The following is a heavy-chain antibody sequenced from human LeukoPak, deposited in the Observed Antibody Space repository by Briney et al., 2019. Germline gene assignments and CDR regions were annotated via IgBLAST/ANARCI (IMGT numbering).Heavy chain of an antibody. CDR2: ISDSSSYI. J-gene: IGHJ4*02. CDR1: VFTFSNYN. D-gene: IGHD3-10*01. Sequence: GGSLRLSCAASVFTFSNYNMNWVRQPRGKGREWVLSISDSSSYIHYADSVKGRFTISRDNAKKSLYLQKSSLRAEDTAVYCCASLTCYGSGTYADYWGQGTLATVSS. V-gene: IGHV3-21*01. CDR3: ASLTCYGSGTYADY.